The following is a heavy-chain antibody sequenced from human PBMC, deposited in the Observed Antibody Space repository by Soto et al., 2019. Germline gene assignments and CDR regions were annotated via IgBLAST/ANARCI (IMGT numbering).Heavy chain of an antibody. CDR3: ARQSYFDGAGYYLGWFEP. V-gene: IGHV4-39*01. D-gene: IGHD3-22*01. CDR1: GASMTSSMYY. Sequence: SETLSLTCSVSGASMTSSMYYFSCLRQSPWNGLELIGSLNYGGTTYHSPSLEGRVTMSVDTSKKEFSLNVISVTAADTAIYYCARQSYFDGAGYYLGWFEPWGQGTLVTVSS. CDR2: LNYGGTT. J-gene: IGHJ5*02.